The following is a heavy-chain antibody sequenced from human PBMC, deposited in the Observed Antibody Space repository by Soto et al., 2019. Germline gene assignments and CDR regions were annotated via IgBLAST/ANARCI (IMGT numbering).Heavy chain of an antibody. V-gene: IGHV3-30-3*01. J-gene: IGHJ4*02. CDR2: ISYDGSNK. CDR3: ARPTRTTIFGVVSAFDY. CDR1: GFTFSSYA. Sequence: QVQLVESGGGVVQPGRSLRLSCAASGFTFSSYAMHWVRQAPGKGLEWVAVISYDGSNKYYADSVKGRFTISRDNSKNTLYLQMNSLRAEDTAVYYCARPTRTTIFGVVSAFDYWGQGTLVTXSS. D-gene: IGHD3-3*01.